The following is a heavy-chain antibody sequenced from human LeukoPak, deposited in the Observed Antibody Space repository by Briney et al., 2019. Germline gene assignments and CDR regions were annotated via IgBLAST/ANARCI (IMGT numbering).Heavy chain of an antibody. CDR1: GFTFSSYS. J-gene: IGHJ6*03. V-gene: IGHV3-21*01. Sequence: PGGSLRLSCAASGFTFSSYSMNWVRQAPGKGLEWVSSISSSSSYIYYADSVKGRFTISRDNAKNSLYLQMNSLRAEDTAVYYCARDIVVVVALMDVWGKGTTVTVSS. D-gene: IGHD2-15*01. CDR2: ISSSSSYI. CDR3: ARDIVVVVALMDV.